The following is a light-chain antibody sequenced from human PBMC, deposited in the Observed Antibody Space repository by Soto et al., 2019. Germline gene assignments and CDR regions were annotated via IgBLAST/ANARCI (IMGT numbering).Light chain of an antibody. Sequence: DLQMTQSPSSLSASVGDRVTITCQASQNINNCLNWYQQKPGRAPKLLIYDASNLEAGVPSRFRGSGSGTDFTFTISRLQPEDIATYYCQQYENLPTFGQGTRLEIK. J-gene: IGKJ5*01. CDR3: QQYENLPT. CDR1: QNINNC. CDR2: DAS. V-gene: IGKV1-33*01.